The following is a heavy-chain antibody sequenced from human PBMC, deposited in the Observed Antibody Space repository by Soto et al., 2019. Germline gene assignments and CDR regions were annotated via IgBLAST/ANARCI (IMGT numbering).Heavy chain of an antibody. CDR2: TYHTGST. V-gene: IGHV4-31*03. CDR3: ARIGNPDASLYFDY. Sequence: QVQLQESGPGLVKPSQTLSLTCTVSGGSISVGVYYWNWIRQLPGKGPEWIGYTYHTGSTYYNPCLESRVTISVDPSKNQFSLRLSSVTAADTAVYYCARIGNPDASLYFDYWCQGTLVTVSS. CDR1: GGSISVGVYY. D-gene: IGHD2-2*01. J-gene: IGHJ4*02.